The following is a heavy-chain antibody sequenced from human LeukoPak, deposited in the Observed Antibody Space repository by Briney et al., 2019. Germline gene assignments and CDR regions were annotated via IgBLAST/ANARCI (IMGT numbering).Heavy chain of an antibody. D-gene: IGHD3-22*01. CDR2: ISAYNGNT. V-gene: IGHV1-18*01. CDR3: LARYYYDSSGYSVYGMDV. Sequence: GASVKVSCKASGYTFTSYGISWVRQAPGQGLEWMGWISAYNGNTNYAQKFQGRVTMTRDTSISTAYMELSRLRSDDTAVYYCLARYYYDSSGYSVYGMDVWGQGTTVTVSS. CDR1: GYTFTSYG. J-gene: IGHJ6*02.